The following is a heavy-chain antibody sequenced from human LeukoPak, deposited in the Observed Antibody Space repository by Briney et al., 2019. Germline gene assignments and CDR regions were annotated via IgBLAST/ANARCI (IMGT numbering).Heavy chain of an antibody. CDR3: TTVGGKITFGGGPLPINPSDYFDH. V-gene: IGHV3-15*01. CDR2: IKSKTDGGTT. CDR1: GFTFSNAW. D-gene: IGHD3-16*01. Sequence: GGSLRLSCAASGFTFSNAWMSWVRQAPGKGLEWVGRIKSKTDGGTTDYAAPVKGRFTISRDDSKNTLYLQMNSLKTEDTAVYFCTTVGGKITFGGGPLPINPSDYFDHWGQGTLVTVSS. J-gene: IGHJ4*02.